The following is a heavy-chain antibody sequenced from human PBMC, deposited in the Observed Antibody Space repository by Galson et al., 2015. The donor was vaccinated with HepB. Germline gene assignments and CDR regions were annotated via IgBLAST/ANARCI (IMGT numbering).Heavy chain of an antibody. V-gene: IGHV1-18*01. CDR3: ARNRGVVVPAAIYYYYYMDV. CDR1: GYTFTSYG. J-gene: IGHJ6*03. D-gene: IGHD2-2*02. Sequence: SVKVSCKASGYTFTSYGISWVRQAPGQGLEWMGWISAYNGNTNYAQKHQGRVTMTTDTSTSTAYMELRSLRSDDTAVYYCARNRGVVVPAAIYYYYYMDVWGKGTTVTVS. CDR2: ISAYNGNT.